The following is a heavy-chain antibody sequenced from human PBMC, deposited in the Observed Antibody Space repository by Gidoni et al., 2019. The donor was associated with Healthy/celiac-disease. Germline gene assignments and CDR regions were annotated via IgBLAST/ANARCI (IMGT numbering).Heavy chain of an antibody. J-gene: IGHJ5*02. D-gene: IGHD1-20*01. CDR3: AREAYNWNDEGWFDP. CDR1: GFTFSSYS. Sequence: EVQLVESGGGLVQPGGSLRLSCAASGFTFSSYSMNWVRQAPGKGLEWVSYISSSSSTIYYADSVKGRFTISRDNAKNSLYLQMNSLRDEDTAVYYCAREAYNWNDEGWFDPWGQGTLVTVSS. CDR2: ISSSSSTI. V-gene: IGHV3-48*02.